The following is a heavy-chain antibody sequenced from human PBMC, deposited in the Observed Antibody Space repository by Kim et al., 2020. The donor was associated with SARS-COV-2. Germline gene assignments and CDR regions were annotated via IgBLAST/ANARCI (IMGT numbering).Heavy chain of an antibody. CDR3: ASRRGDSPGWLDP. J-gene: IGHJ5*02. CDR1: GGSITSGDNY. Sequence: SETLSLTCTVSGGSITSGDNYWSWLRQSPGKGLEWIGYIYYTGSTYSTSFLKRRVIFSIDTSKTQFSLTLTSVTAADTVVYYWASRRGDSPGWLDPWGQG. V-gene: IGHV4-30-4*01. D-gene: IGHD3-10*01. CDR2: IYYTGST.